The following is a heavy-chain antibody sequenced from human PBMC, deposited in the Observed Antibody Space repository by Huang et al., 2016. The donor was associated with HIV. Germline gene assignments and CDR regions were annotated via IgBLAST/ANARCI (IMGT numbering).Heavy chain of an antibody. J-gene: IGHJ3*02. D-gene: IGHD2-2*01. CDR2: IYYRGST. Sequence: QLQLQESGPGLVKPSETLSLTCSVSGGSISSSSYYWGWIRQPPGKGLEWSGSIYYRGSTFYNPSLKGRVTISVDTSKTKFSLRLSSVTAADTFVYYWARHMDCSSSSCLAGGHERGPFDMWGQGTMVTVSS. CDR1: GGSISSSSYY. CDR3: ARHMDCSSSSCLAGGHERGPFDM. V-gene: IGHV4-39*01.